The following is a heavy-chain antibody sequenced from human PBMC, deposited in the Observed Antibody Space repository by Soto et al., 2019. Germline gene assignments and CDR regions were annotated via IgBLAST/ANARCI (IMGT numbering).Heavy chain of an antibody. CDR3: AKDTYSSSWYF. CDR1: GFTFTNYL. D-gene: IGHD2-2*01. V-gene: IGHV3-23*05. Sequence: SLRLSCAASGFTFTNYLMTWVRQAPGKGLEWVSSIDKSGGDTYYADSVKGRFTISRDNSKNTLYLQMNGLRAEDTALYYCAKDTYSSSWYFWGQGTLVTVSS. J-gene: IGHJ4*02. CDR2: IDKSGGDT.